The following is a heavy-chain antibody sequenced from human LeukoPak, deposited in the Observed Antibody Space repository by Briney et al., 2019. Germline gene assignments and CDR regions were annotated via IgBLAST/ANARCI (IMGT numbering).Heavy chain of an antibody. D-gene: IGHD3-22*01. J-gene: IGHJ3*02. CDR3: ARDRVYYDSSGYYLSAFDI. CDR1: GYTFTSYG. CDR2: ISAYNGNT. V-gene: IGHV1-18*01. Sequence: GASVKVSCRASGYTFTSYGISWVRQAPGQGLEWMGWISAYNGNTNYAQKLQGRVTMTTDTSTSTAYMELRSLRSDDTAVYYCARDRVYYDSSGYYLSAFDIWGQGTVVTVSS.